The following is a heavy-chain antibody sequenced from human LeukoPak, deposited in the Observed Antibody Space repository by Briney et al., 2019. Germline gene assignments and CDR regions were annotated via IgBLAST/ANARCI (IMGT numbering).Heavy chain of an antibody. CDR3: ARDYLPLYAQAGDWFDP. Sequence: SETLSLTCTVSGGSISSSSYYWGWIRQPPGKGLEWIGSIYYSGSTYYNPSLKSRVTISVDTSKNQFSLKLSSVTAADTAVYYCARDYLPLYAQAGDWFDPWGQGTLVTVSS. CDR2: IYYSGST. D-gene: IGHD2/OR15-2a*01. J-gene: IGHJ5*02. CDR1: GGSISSSSYY. V-gene: IGHV4-39*07.